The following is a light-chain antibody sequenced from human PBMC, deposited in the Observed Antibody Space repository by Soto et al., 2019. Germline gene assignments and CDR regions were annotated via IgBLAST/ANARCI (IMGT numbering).Light chain of an antibody. V-gene: IGKV1-39*01. CDR2: VAS. J-gene: IGKJ4*01. Sequence: DIQMTQSPSSLSASVGDRVTITCRARQNINNYLNWYQQKPGKAPKLLIYVASTLQRGVPSRFSGSGSGTDFTLSISSLQPEDFATYYCQQSYSTPPLTFGGGTKVEIK. CDR1: QNINNY. CDR3: QQSYSTPPLT.